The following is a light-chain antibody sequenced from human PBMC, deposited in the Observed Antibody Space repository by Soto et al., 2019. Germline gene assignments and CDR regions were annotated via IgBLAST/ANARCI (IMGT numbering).Light chain of an antibody. CDR2: DAS. V-gene: IGKV1-5*01. CDR1: QSISNL. J-gene: IGKJ1*01. CDR3: HQYNSYSSWT. Sequence: DIQMTQSPSTLSASVGDRVTITCRASQSISNLLAWYQQKPGKAPKLLMYDASTLVSGVPSRFSGSGSGTEFTLTISSLQHDDFATYYCHQYNSYSSWTFGLGTKVEIK.